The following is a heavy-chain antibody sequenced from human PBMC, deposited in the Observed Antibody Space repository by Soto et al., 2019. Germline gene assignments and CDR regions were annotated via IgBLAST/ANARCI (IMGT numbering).Heavy chain of an antibody. V-gene: IGHV4-4*07. CDR3: ARESGDNWDYEAY. CDR2: IYTSGNT. J-gene: IGHJ4*02. Sequence: SETLSLTCTVSGGSISSYHWSWIRQSAGKGLEWIGRIYTSGNTHYNPSLKSRVTVSIDTSKNQCFLTVNSVTAADSAVYYWARESGDNWDYEAYWGQGTPVTVSS. D-gene: IGHD1-7*01. CDR1: GGSISSYH.